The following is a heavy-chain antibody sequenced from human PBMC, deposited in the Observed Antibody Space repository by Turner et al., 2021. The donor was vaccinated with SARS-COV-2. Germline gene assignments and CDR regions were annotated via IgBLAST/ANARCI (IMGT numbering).Heavy chain of an antibody. CDR3: ARARGVDYYDSSGQRFDP. Sequence: QVQLVQSGAEVKKPGASVKVSCKASGYTFTGYYMHWVRQAPGQGLEWMGWINPNSGGTNYAQKFQGRVTMTRDTSISTAYMELSRLRSDDTAVYYCARARGVDYYDSSGQRFDPWGQGTLVTVSS. D-gene: IGHD3-22*01. CDR2: INPNSGGT. CDR1: GYTFTGYY. V-gene: IGHV1-2*02. J-gene: IGHJ5*02.